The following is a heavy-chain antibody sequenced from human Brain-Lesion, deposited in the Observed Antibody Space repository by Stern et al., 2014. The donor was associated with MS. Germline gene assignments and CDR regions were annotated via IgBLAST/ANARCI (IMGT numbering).Heavy chain of an antibody. CDR2: IFNSGST. Sequence: VQLVESGPGLVKPSQTLSLSCTVSGGSISSGGYYWSWIRQPAGKGLEWIGRIFNSGSTRYNPSLKSRVTLSIDTSKNQFSLRLNPMTAADTAVYYCARGRLVPGFQYYATDVWGQGTTVIVSS. J-gene: IGHJ6*02. CDR1: GGSISSGGYY. D-gene: IGHD5-12*01. CDR3: ARGRLVPGFQYYATDV. V-gene: IGHV4-61*02.